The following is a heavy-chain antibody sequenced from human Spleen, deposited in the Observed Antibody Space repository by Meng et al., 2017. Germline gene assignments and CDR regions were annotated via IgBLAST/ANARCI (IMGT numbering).Heavy chain of an antibody. V-gene: IGHV1-2*02. D-gene: IGHD3-10*01. CDR1: GYTFTGYA. J-gene: IGHJ3*02. CDR3: ARAPYYGSGSYADLAAFDI. CDR2: INPNSGGT. Sequence: ASVKVSCKASGYTFTGYAMNWVRQAPGQGLEWMGWINPNSGGTNYAQKFQGRVTMTRDTSISTAYMELSRLRSDDTAVYYCARAPYYGSGSYADLAAFDIWGQGTMVTVSS.